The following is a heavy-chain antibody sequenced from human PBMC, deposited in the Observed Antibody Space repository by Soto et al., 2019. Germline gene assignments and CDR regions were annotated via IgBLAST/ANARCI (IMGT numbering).Heavy chain of an antibody. CDR1: GFVFRTSS. D-gene: IGHD4-17*01. CDR2: ISASGTYI. V-gene: IGHV3-21*06. Sequence: GGSLRLSCAAAGFVFRTSSMNWVRRAPGKGLECVASISASGTYIFYSDSLKGRFTISRDNANNSVSLLMSGLTADDTAIYYCARGLGAFDLWGQGTVVTVSS. CDR3: ARGLGAFDL. J-gene: IGHJ3*01.